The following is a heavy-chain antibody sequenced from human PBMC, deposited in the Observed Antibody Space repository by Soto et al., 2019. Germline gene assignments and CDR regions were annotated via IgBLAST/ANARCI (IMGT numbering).Heavy chain of an antibody. CDR2: IYHSGST. Sequence: QVQLQESGPGLVKPSGTLSLTCAVSGGSISSSNWWSWVRQPPGKGLEWIGEIYHSGSTNYNPSLKSRVTIPVDKSRNQFSRKLSSVTAADPAVYYCARARLSLVGAFDIWGQGTMVTVSS. CDR3: ARARLSLVGAFDI. V-gene: IGHV4-4*02. J-gene: IGHJ3*02. D-gene: IGHD3-16*01. CDR1: GGSISSSNW.